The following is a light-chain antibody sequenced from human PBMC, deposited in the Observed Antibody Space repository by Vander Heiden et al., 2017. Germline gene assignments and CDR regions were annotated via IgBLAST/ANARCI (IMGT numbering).Light chain of an antibody. V-gene: IGKV2-30*01. J-gene: IGKJ1*01. Sequence: DVVMTQSPLSLPVTLGQPASISCRSRQTLVYSDGNTYLNWFQQRPGPSPRRLIYKVSNRDSGVPDRFSGSGSGTDFTLKISRVEAEDVGVYYCMQGTHTWTFGQGTKVEIK. CDR2: KVS. CDR3: MQGTHTWT. CDR1: QTLVYSDGNTY.